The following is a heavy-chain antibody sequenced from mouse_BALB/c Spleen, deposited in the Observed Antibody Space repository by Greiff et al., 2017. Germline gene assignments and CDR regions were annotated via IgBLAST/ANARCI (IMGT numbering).Heavy chain of an antibody. CDR2: IYPYNGGT. V-gene: IGHV1S29*02. Sequence: VQLKQSGPELVKPGASVKISCKASGYTFTDYNMHWVKQSHGKSLEWIGYIYPYNGGTGYNQKFKSKATLTVDNSSSTAYMELRSLTSEDSAVYYCARWGTTVPHYFDYWGQGTTLTVSS. CDR1: GYTFTDYN. D-gene: IGHD1-1*01. J-gene: IGHJ2*01. CDR3: ARWGTTVPHYFDY.